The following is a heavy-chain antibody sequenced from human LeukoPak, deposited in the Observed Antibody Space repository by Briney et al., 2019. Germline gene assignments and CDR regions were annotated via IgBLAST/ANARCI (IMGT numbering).Heavy chain of an antibody. CDR2: IYYSGST. J-gene: IGHJ4*02. CDR1: GGSISSYY. Sequence: PSKTLSLTCTVSGGSISSYYWSWIRQPPGKGLEWIGYIYYSGSTNYNPSLKSRVTISVDTSKNQFSLKLSSVTAADTAVYYCARGLSQAAASDYWGQGTLVTVSS. D-gene: IGHD6-13*01. CDR3: ARGLSQAAASDY. V-gene: IGHV4-59*01.